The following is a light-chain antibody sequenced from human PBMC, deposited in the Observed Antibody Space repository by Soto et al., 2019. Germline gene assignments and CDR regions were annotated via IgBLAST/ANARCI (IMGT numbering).Light chain of an antibody. Sequence: EIVLTQSPATLSLSPGERATLSCRASQSVSSYLAWYQQKPGQAPRLLIYDASNRATGIPARFSGSGSVTDFTLNISSLEPEDFAVYYCQQRSILWTFGQGTKVEIK. CDR1: QSVSSY. J-gene: IGKJ1*01. CDR3: QQRSILWT. CDR2: DAS. V-gene: IGKV3-11*01.